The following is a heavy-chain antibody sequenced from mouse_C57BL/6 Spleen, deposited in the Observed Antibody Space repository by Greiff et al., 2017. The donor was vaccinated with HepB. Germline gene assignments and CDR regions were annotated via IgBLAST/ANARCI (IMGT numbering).Heavy chain of an antibody. D-gene: IGHD3-2*02. CDR3: ARGYSSGLVAY. CDR2: IHPNSGST. J-gene: IGHJ3*01. V-gene: IGHV1-64*01. CDR1: GYTFTSYW. Sequence: QVQLQQSGAELVKPGASVKLSCKASGYTFTSYWMHWVKQRPGQGLEWIGMIHPNSGSTNYNEKFKSKATLTVDKSSSTAYMQLSSLTSEDSAVYYCARGYSSGLVAYWGQGTLVTVSA.